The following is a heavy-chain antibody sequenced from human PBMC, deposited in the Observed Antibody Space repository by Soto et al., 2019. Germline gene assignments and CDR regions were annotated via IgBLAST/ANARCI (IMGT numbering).Heavy chain of an antibody. CDR3: AHIPNYDQYDWCDP. Sequence: QITLKESGPTLVKPTQTLTLTCTFSGFSLTTRGVGVGWIRQPPGKALECLALIYWEDATRYSPSLQSRLSNTQATSKNQVVLTTTNVDPVDTATYYRAHIPNYDQYDWCDPWGQGTLVSVSS. J-gene: IGHJ5*02. D-gene: IGHD3-16*01. CDR2: IYWEDAT. V-gene: IGHV2-5*02. CDR1: GFSLTTRGVG.